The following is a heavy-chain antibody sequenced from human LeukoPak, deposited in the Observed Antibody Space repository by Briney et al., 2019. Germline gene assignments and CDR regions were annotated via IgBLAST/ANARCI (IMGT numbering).Heavy chain of an antibody. CDR2: IYTSGST. CDR1: SGSISGFY. J-gene: IGHJ4*02. Sequence: PSETLSLTCTVSSGSISGFYWSWIRQPAGKGLEWIGRIYTSGSTNYNPSLKSRVTMSVDTSKNQFSLKLSSVTAADTAVYYCARVGYYDSTYFDYWGQGTLVTVSS. D-gene: IGHD3-22*01. CDR3: ARVGYYDSTYFDY. V-gene: IGHV4-4*07.